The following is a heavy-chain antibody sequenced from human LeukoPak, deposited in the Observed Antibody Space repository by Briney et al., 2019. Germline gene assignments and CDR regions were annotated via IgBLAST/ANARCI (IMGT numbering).Heavy chain of an antibody. CDR1: GFTFSSYS. Sequence: QAGGSLRLSCAASGFTFSSYSMNWVRQAPGKGLEWVSYISSSSSTIYYADSVKGRFTISRDNAKNSLYLQMNSLRAEDTAVYYCASLVTKADAFDIWGQGTMVTVSS. CDR3: ASLVTKADAFDI. D-gene: IGHD4-23*01. CDR2: ISSSSSTI. J-gene: IGHJ3*02. V-gene: IGHV3-48*04.